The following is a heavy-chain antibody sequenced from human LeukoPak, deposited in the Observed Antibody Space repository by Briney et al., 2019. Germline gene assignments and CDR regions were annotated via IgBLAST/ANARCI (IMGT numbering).Heavy chain of an antibody. CDR2: IYTGGDT. V-gene: IGHV3-53*01. J-gene: IGHJ4*02. CDR1: GFTVSTNY. CDR3: ARGYCSGGRCYSGVLDY. Sequence: PGGSLRLSCAAPGFTVSTNYMSWVRQAPGKGLEWVSVIYTGGDTFYADSVKGRFTISRDNSKNTLYLQMNSLRTEDTAMYYCARGYCSGGRCYSGVLDYWGQGTLVTVSS. D-gene: IGHD2-15*01.